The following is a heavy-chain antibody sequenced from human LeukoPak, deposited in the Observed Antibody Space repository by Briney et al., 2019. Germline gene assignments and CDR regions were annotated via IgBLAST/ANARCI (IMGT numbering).Heavy chain of an antibody. J-gene: IGHJ5*02. CDR2: ISSSSSTI. CDR1: GFTFSSYS. CDR3: ARVVTEYSSSGSCWFDP. Sequence: GGSLRLSCAASGFTFSSYSMNWVRQAPGKGLEWVSYISSSSSTIYYADSVKGRFTISRDNAKNSLYLQMSSLRAEDTAVYYCARVVTEYSSSGSCWFDPWGQGTLVTVSS. D-gene: IGHD6-6*01. V-gene: IGHV3-48*04.